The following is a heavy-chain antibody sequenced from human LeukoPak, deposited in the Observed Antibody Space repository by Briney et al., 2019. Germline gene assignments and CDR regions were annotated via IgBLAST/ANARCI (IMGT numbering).Heavy chain of an antibody. CDR1: GGSISSGDYY. J-gene: IGHJ2*01. CDR2: IYYSGST. CDR3: ARALVDYGDFDFDL. D-gene: IGHD4-17*01. V-gene: IGHV4-30-4*01. Sequence: SETLSLTCTVSGGSISSGDYYWSWIRQPPGKGLEWIGYIYYSGSTYCNPSLKSRVTISVDTSKNQFSLKLSSVTAADTAVYYCARALVDYGDFDFDLWGRGTLVTVSS.